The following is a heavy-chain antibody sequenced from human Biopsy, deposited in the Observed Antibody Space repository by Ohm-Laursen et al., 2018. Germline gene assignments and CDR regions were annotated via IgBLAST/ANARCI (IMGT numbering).Heavy chain of an antibody. V-gene: IGHV1-69*04. J-gene: IGHJ4*02. CDR2: IIPILRTT. CDR1: GGTFTNYA. D-gene: IGHD2-15*01. Sequence: GASVKVSCNASGGTFTNYAISWVRQAPGQGLEWMGRIIPILRTTTYAPKFQGRVTFTADKSSSTAYLELSSLTSEDTAMFYCAREAIGYQLPCDDWGQGTLVTVSS. CDR3: AREAIGYQLPCDD.